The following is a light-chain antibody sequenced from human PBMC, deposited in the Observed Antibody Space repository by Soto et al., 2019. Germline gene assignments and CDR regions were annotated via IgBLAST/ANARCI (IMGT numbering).Light chain of an antibody. J-gene: IGKJ3*01. Sequence: EIVVTQSPSTLSVYPGERATLSCRASQSVSSYLALYQQKPGQAPRLLIYDASNRATGIPARFSGSGSGTDFTLTISSLEPEDFAVYYCQPRRTGPPFTSAPGTKADI. V-gene: IGKV3-11*01. CDR3: QPRRTGPPFT. CDR2: DAS. CDR1: QSVSSY.